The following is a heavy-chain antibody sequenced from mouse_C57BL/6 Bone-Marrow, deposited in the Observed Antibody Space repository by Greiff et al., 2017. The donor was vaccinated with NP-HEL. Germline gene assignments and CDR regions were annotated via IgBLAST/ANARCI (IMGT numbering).Heavy chain of an antibody. CDR2: IRNKANNHAT. V-gene: IGHV6-6*01. J-gene: IGHJ2*01. CDR1: GFTFSDAW. Sequence: EVMLVESGGGLVQPGGSMKLSCAASGFTFSDAWMDWVRQSPETGLEWVAEIRNKANNHATYYAESVKGRFTISRDDSKSSVYLQMNSLRAEDTGSYDCTSPFYYYGSSFDYWGQGTTLTVSS. CDR3: TSPFYYYGSSFDY. D-gene: IGHD1-1*01.